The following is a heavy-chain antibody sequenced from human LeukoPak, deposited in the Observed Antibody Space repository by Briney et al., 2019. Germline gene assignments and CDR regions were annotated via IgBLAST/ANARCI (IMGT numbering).Heavy chain of an antibody. CDR2: ISSTANNF. CDR3: ARGDGFHHFDY. D-gene: IGHD5-24*01. J-gene: IGHJ4*02. V-gene: IGHV3-48*02. CDR1: GFTFSNYG. Sequence: PGGSLRLSCAASGFTFSNYGMNWVRQAPGKGLEWVSFISSTANNFYYADSVKGRFTVSRDNAHNSLYLHMSSLRDEDTAVYYCARGDGFHHFDYWGQGALVTVSS.